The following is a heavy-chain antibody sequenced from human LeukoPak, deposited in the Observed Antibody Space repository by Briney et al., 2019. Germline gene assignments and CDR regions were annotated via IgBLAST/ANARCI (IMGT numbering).Heavy chain of an antibody. D-gene: IGHD4-23*01. CDR1: GGSVTGFS. V-gene: IGHV4-34*01. CDR2: INHSGGT. J-gene: IGHJ6*03. Sequence: SETLSLTCAVYGGSVTGFSWSWIRQSPVKGLESIGEINHSGGTNYSPSLQSRVTLSLDTSKNQFSLTLTSVTAADTAVYYCVRGRNVKWVPGVGGNPRASRYYYYMDVWGKGTTVTVSS. CDR3: VRGRNVKWVPGVGGNPRASRYYYYMDV.